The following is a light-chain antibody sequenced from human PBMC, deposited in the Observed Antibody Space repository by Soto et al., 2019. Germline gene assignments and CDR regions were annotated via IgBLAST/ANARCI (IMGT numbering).Light chain of an antibody. CDR3: QHYSSSPRSWT. CDR2: GAS. V-gene: IGKV3-20*01. Sequence: EIVLTQSPGILSLSPRERATLSCRASQSVSSSYLAWYQQKPGQAPRLLIYGASSRATGIPDRFSGSGFGTDFTLTISRLEPEDFAVYYCQHYSSSPRSWTFGQGTKVEIK. CDR1: QSVSSSY. J-gene: IGKJ1*01.